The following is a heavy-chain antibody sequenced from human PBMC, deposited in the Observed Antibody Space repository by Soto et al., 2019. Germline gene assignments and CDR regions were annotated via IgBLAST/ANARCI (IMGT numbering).Heavy chain of an antibody. CDR2: IRSKANSYAT. CDR3: TRQRQDLPNSGYGPDATYYYYYGMDV. V-gene: IGHV3-73*02. J-gene: IGHJ6*02. D-gene: IGHD5-12*01. CDR1: GFTFSGSA. Sequence: EVQLVESGGGLVQPGGSLKLSCAASGFTFSGSAMHWVRQASGKGLEWVGRIRSKANSYATAYAASVKGRFTISRDDSKNTAYLQMNSLKTEDTAVYYCTRQRQDLPNSGYGPDATYYYYYGMDVWGQGTTVTVSS.